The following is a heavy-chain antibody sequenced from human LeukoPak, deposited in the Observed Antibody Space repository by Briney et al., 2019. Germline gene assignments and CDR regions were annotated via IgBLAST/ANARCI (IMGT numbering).Heavy chain of an antibody. V-gene: IGHV3-11*01. CDR1: GFTFSDFH. Sequence: GGSLRLSCAASGFTFSDFHMCWIRQAPGKGLEWVSFSSASGSTIFYADSVKGRFTIPRDNAKNSLYLQMNSLRAEDTAVYYCARERADALDIWGPGTMVTVSS. CDR2: SSASGSTI. CDR3: ARERADALDI. J-gene: IGHJ3*02.